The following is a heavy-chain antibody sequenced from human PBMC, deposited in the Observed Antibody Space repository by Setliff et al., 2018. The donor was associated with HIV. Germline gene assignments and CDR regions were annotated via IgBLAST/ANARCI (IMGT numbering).Heavy chain of an antibody. Sequence: GGSLRLSCAASGFAFNKFWMSWVRQAPGKGLEWLANINRDGSESYYVDSVKGRFIASTDNAKNSLFLEMNSLKAEDTAVYYCARAYNVYDYRFDSSGYDYWGQGTLVTVSS. CDR3: ARAYNVYDYRFDSSGYDY. CDR1: GFAFNKFW. V-gene: IGHV3-7*03. D-gene: IGHD3-22*01. J-gene: IGHJ4*02. CDR2: INRDGSES.